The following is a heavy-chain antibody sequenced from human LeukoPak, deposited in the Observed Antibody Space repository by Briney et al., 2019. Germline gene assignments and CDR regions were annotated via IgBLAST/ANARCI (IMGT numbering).Heavy chain of an antibody. V-gene: IGHV4-38-2*02. CDR3: ARDPSTADAFDI. J-gene: IGHJ3*02. CDR1: GYSISSGYY. D-gene: IGHD2-2*01. Sequence: SETLSLTCTVSGYSISSGYYWGWIRQPPGKGLEWIGSIYHSGSTYYNPSLKSRVTISVDTSKNQFSLKLSSVTAADTAVYYCARDPSTADAFDIWGQGTMVTVSS. CDR2: IYHSGST.